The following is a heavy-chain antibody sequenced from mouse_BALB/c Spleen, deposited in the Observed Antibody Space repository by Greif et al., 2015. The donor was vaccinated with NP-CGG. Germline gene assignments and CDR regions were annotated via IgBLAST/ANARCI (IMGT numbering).Heavy chain of an antibody. J-gene: IGHJ2*01. CDR3: ARGNYYFDY. V-gene: IGHV5-12-2*01. CDR2: ISNGGGST. Sequence: EVHLVESGGGLVQPGGSLKLSCAASGFTFSSYTMSWVRQTPEKRLEWVAYISNGGGSTYYPDTVKGRFTISRDNAKNTLYLQMSSLKSEDTAMYYCARGNYYFDYWGQGTTLTVSS. D-gene: IGHD2-1*01. CDR1: GFTFSSYT.